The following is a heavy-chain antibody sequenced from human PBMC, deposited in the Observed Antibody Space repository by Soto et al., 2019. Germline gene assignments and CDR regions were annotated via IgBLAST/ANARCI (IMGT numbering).Heavy chain of an antibody. CDR1: GFTFSSYA. V-gene: IGHV3-23*01. CDR3: AKDHRRSSWYRVYYYYGMDV. J-gene: IGHJ6*02. Sequence: PGGSLRLSCAASGFTFSSYAMSWVRQAPGKGLEWVSAISGSCGSTYYADSVKGRFTISRDNSKNTLYLQMNSLRAEDTAVYYCAKDHRRSSWYRVYYYYGMDVWGQGTTVTVSS. D-gene: IGHD6-13*01. CDR2: ISGSCGST.